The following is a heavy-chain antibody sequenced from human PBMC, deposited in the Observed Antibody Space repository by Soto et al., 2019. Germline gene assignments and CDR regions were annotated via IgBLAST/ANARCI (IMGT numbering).Heavy chain of an antibody. CDR3: FRRAWLAA. V-gene: IGHV3-64D*06. CDR2: ISRDGGST. CDR1: GFTFSTTT. D-gene: IGHD2-15*01. Sequence: GESLKISCAASGFTFSTTTMHWVRQAPGKGLEYVAFISRDGGSTYYADSVKGRFTISRDNSMNTLYFQMSSLRVEDTAVYYCFRRAWLAAWGQGTLVTVSS. J-gene: IGHJ1*01.